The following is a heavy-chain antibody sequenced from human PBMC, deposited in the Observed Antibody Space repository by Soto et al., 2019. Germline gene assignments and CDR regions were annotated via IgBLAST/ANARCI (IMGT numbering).Heavy chain of an antibody. V-gene: IGHV1-2*02. CDR3: ARDGQGSGGYKGIDI. Sequence: ASVKVSCKASGYTFTGYYMHWVRQAPGQGLEWMGWINPNSGGTNYAQKFQGRVTMTRDTSISTAYMELSRLRSDDTAVYYCARDGQGSGGYKGIDIWGQGTMVTVSS. CDR2: INPNSGGT. D-gene: IGHD5-12*01. J-gene: IGHJ3*02. CDR1: GYTFTGYY.